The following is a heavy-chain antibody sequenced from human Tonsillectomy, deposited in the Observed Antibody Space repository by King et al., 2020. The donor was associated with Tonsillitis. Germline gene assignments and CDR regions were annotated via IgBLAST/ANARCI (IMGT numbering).Heavy chain of an antibody. Sequence: VQLVESGAEVKKPGESLKISCKGSGYSFTSYWIGWLRQMPGKGLDWMGINYPGDSDTRYSPSFQSQVTFAADKSISTAYLQWSSLKASDTAMYYCPRPAGYCSSTSAGCYFEYWGQGTLVTVSS. CDR2: NYPGDSDT. V-gene: IGHV5-51*01. CDR1: GYSFTSYW. CDR3: PRPAGYCSSTSAGCYFEY. J-gene: IGHJ4*02. D-gene: IGHD2-2*01.